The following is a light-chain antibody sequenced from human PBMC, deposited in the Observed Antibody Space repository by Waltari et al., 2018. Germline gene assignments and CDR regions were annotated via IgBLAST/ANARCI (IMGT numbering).Light chain of an antibody. V-gene: IGKV3-15*01. Sequence: VLTQFPDTLSVSPGERATLSCRASQSVTTNLAWYQQKPALPPRLLIPGASTRATGVPARFSGSGSGTEFTLIISSLQSEDFAVYYCQQYHQRPPWTFGQGTKVEIK. CDR1: QSVTTN. CDR3: QQYHQRPPWT. CDR2: GAS. J-gene: IGKJ1*01.